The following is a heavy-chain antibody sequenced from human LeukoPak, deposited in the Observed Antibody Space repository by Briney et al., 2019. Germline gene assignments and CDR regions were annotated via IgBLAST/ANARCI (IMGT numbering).Heavy chain of an antibody. V-gene: IGHV4-4*07. CDR3: ARDGVGANGDFDY. CDR1: GGSISNYY. J-gene: IGHJ4*02. CDR2: ISTSGRT. Sequence: AETLSLTCTVSGGSISNYYWTWIRQPAGKGLEWIGRISTSGRTNYNPSLKSRVTMSVDTSKNQLPLNLSSVTAADTAVYYCARDGVGANGDFDYWGQGTLVTVSS. D-gene: IGHD1-26*01.